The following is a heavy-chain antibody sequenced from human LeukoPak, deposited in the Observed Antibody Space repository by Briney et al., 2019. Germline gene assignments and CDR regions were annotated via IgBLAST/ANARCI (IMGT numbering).Heavy chain of an antibody. CDR1: GFTVSSNY. CDR2: IYSGGST. CDR3: ARAAAYYYDSSGYY. J-gene: IGHJ4*02. D-gene: IGHD3-22*01. Sequence: GGSLRLSCAASGFTVSSNYMSWVRQAPGKGLEWVSVIYSGGSTYYADSVKGRFTISRDNSKNTLYLQMNSLRVEDTAVYYCARAAAYYYDSSGYYWGQGTLVTVSS. V-gene: IGHV3-66*01.